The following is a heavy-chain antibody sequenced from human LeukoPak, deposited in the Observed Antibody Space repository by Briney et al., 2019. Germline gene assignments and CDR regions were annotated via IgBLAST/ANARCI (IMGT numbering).Heavy chain of an antibody. V-gene: IGHV3-23*01. D-gene: IGHD3-3*02. CDR2: VTKSGGGT. CDR3: AKLSRIGNVDY. Sequence: PGGALRLSCTASGFTFSSYAMSWVRQAPGKGLEWVSGVTKSGGGTQTADSVKGRVSISRDNSKNTLYLQMNSLRAEDTALYCCAKLSRIGNVDYGGQGPLVTVSA. J-gene: IGHJ4*02. CDR1: GFTFSSYA.